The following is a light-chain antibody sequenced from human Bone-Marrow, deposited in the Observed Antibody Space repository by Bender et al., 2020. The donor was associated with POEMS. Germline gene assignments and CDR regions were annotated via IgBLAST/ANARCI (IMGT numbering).Light chain of an antibody. CDR1: STDVGTYKY. CDR2: EVI. V-gene: IGLV2-23*02. CDR3: CSYAGSYAV. J-gene: IGLJ7*01. Sequence: QSALTQPASMSGSPGQSITISCTGSSTDVGTYKYVSWYQQHPGKAPKLVIYEVIKRPSGVSDRFTGSKSGSTASLTISGLRAEDEADYYCCSYAGSYAVFGGGTQLTVL.